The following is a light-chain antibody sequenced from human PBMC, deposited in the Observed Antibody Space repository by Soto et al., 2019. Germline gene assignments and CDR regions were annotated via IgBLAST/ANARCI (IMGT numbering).Light chain of an antibody. CDR1: QTSDKY. V-gene: IGKV1-39*01. CDR2: TTS. J-gene: IGKJ4*01. Sequence: DIQMTQSPSSLSASVGDRVTITCRASQTSDKYLNWYQEKPGKAPKLLIYTTSTLQSEVPSRFSGSGSETAFTLTISSLQPEDFATYYCQQSYSTPLTFGGGTKVEIK. CDR3: QQSYSTPLT.